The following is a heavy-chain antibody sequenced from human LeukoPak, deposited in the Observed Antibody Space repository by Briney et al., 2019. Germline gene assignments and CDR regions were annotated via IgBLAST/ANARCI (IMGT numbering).Heavy chain of an antibody. CDR2: IKQDGSDI. V-gene: IGHV3-7*03. Sequence: RGSLRLSCTLSGFSFSNLWTSWVRQAPERGLGWVANIKQDGSDIYYMDSVKGRFTISRDNAKNSLYLQMNSLRAEDTAMYYCVGGSGWLGDSWGRGTLVTVSS. D-gene: IGHD6-19*01. CDR1: GFSFSNLW. CDR3: VGGSGWLGDS. J-gene: IGHJ4*02.